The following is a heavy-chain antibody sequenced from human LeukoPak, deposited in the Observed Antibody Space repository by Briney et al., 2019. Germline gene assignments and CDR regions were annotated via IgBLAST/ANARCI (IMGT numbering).Heavy chain of an antibody. Sequence: ASVKVSCKASGYTFTSYDINWVRQATGQGLEWMEWMDPNSGNTGYAQKFQGRVTMTRNTSISSAYMELSSLRSEDTAVYYCARSSSWYSDFQHWGQGTLVTVSS. CDR3: ARSSSWYSDFQH. J-gene: IGHJ1*01. D-gene: IGHD6-13*01. V-gene: IGHV1-8*01. CDR1: GYTFTSYD. CDR2: MDPNSGNT.